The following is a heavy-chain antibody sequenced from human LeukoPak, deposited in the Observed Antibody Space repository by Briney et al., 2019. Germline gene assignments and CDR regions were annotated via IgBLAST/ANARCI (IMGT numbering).Heavy chain of an antibody. V-gene: IGHV3-23*01. CDR3: AKKEAEFYDILTGYYTPWHYYGMDV. J-gene: IGHJ6*02. Sequence: GGSLRLSCAASGFTFSSYAMSWVRQAPGKGLEWVSAISGSGGSTYYADSVKGRFTISRDNSKNTLYLQMNSLRAEDTAVYYCAKKEAEFYDILTGYYTPWHYYGMDVWGQGTTGTVSS. D-gene: IGHD3-9*01. CDR1: GFTFSSYA. CDR2: ISGSGGST.